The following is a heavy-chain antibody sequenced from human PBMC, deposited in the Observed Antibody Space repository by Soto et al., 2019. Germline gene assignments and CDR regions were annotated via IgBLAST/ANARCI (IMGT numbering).Heavy chain of an antibody. D-gene: IGHD2-15*01. Sequence: SETLFLTCTVSGGSISSGDYYWSWIRQPPGKGLEWIGYIYYSGSTYYNPSLKSRVTISVDTSKNQFSLKLSSVTAADTAVYYCARVAYCSGGSCYSGVSYFDYWGQGTLVTVSS. CDR1: GGSISSGDYY. V-gene: IGHV4-30-4*01. CDR3: ARVAYCSGGSCYSGVSYFDY. J-gene: IGHJ4*02. CDR2: IYYSGST.